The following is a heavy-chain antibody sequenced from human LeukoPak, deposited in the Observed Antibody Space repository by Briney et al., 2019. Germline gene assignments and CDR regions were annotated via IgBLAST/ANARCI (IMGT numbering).Heavy chain of an antibody. CDR2: INHSGST. CDR3: ARSPQSGYTKPYFDY. D-gene: IGHD3-22*01. V-gene: IGHV4-34*01. J-gene: IGHJ4*02. CDR1: GGSFSGYY. Sequence: SETLSLTCAVYGGSFSGYYWSWIRQPPGKGQEWIGEINHSGSTNYNPSLRSRVTISVDTSKNQFSLKLSSVTAADTAVYYCARSPQSGYTKPYFDYWGQGTLVTVSS.